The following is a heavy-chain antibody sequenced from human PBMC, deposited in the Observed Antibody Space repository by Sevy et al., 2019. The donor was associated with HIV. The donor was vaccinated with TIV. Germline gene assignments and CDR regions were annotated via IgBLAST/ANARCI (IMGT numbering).Heavy chain of an antibody. Sequence: SETLSLTCAVYGGSFSGYYWTWIRQPPGKGLEWIGEINHSGSTNYNPSLKSRVTISVDTSKNQFSLKLSSVTAADTAVYYCVRGMKRQIPYYYYYYMDVWGKGTTVTVSS. CDR2: INHSGST. D-gene: IGHD2-21*01. CDR3: VRGMKRQIPYYYYYYMDV. J-gene: IGHJ6*03. CDR1: GGSFSGYY. V-gene: IGHV4-34*01.